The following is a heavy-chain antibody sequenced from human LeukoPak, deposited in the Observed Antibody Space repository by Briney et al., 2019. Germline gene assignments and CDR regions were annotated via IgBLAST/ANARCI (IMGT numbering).Heavy chain of an antibody. Sequence: GESLKISCKGSGYSFTNYWIGWVRQMPGKGLEWMGIIYPGDSDTRYIPSFQGQVTISADKSINTAYLQWSSLKASDTAIYYCARSASRYFDWFDYWGQGTLVTVSS. CDR2: IYPGDSDT. J-gene: IGHJ4*02. CDR3: ARSASRYFDWFDY. CDR1: GYSFTNYW. V-gene: IGHV5-51*01. D-gene: IGHD3-9*01.